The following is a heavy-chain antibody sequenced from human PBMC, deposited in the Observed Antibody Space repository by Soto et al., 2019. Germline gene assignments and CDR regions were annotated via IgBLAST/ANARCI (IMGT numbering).Heavy chain of an antibody. CDR1: GYTFTDYW. CDR2: IDPSDSYT. J-gene: IGHJ4*02. CDR3: ARHRYGSGTYPRSGFDY. D-gene: IGHD3-10*01. V-gene: IGHV5-10-1*01. Sequence: PGESLKISCGASGYTFTDYWISWVRQMPWQGLEWMGRIDPSDSYTNNSPSFQGHVAISTDTSINTAYLQWNSLKASDTAMYYCARHRYGSGTYPRSGFDYWGQGTLVTVSS.